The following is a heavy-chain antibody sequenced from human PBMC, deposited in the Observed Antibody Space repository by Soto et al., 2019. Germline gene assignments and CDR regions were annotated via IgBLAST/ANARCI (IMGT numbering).Heavy chain of an antibody. CDR3: AREYSNSPEAFDS. J-gene: IGHJ4*02. V-gene: IGHV4-61*08. D-gene: IGHD1-26*01. CDR1: GGSVNSDDYY. Sequence: SETLSLTCTVSGGSVNSDDYYWSWIRQPPGKGLEWIGYIYSTGRTNYNPSLMSRVTISLDTSRNQFSLKLSSVTAADTAVFYCAREYSNSPEAFDSWGQGTLVTVSS. CDR2: IYSTGRT.